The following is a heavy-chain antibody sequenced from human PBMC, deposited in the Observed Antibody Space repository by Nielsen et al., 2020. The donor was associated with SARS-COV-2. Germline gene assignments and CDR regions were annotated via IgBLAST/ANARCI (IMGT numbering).Heavy chain of an antibody. J-gene: IGHJ4*02. CDR2: INPNSGGT. CDR3: ARDYFGSGRMGY. V-gene: IGHV1-2*06. CDR1: GYTFTGYY. D-gene: IGHD3-10*01. Sequence: ASVKVSCKASGYTFTGYYMHWVRQAPGQGLEWMGRINPNSGGTNYAQKVQGRVTVTTDTSTSTAYMELRSLRSDDTAVYYCARDYFGSGRMGYWGQGTLVTVSS.